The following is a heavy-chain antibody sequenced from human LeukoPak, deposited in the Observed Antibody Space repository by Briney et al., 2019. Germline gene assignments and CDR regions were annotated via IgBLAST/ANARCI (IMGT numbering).Heavy chain of an antibody. V-gene: IGHV1-46*01. J-gene: IGHJ4*02. CDR3: ARDASNWNPSYYFDY. D-gene: IGHD1-1*01. CDR1: GGTFSSYA. Sequence: ASVKVSCKASGGTFSSYAISWARQAPGQGLEWMGIINPSGGSTSYAQKFQGRVTMTRDTSTSTVYMELSSLRSEDTAVYYCARDASNWNPSYYFDYWGQGTLVTVSS. CDR2: INPSGGST.